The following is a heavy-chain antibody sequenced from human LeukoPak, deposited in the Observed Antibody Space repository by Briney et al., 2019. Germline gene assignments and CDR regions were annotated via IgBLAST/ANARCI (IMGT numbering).Heavy chain of an antibody. CDR2: IYYSGST. Sequence: SETLSLTCTVSGGSISSYYWSWIRQPPGKGLEWIGYIYYSGSTNYNPSLKSRVTISVDTSKNQSSLKLSSVTAADTAVYYCARGPPHYYYYGMDVWGQGTTVTVSS. CDR3: ARGPPHYYYYGMDV. J-gene: IGHJ6*02. CDR1: GGSISSYY. V-gene: IGHV4-59*01.